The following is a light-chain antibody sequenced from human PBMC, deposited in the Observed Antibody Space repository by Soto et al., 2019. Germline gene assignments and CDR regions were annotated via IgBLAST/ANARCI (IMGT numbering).Light chain of an antibody. J-gene: IGLJ1*01. CDR1: SSDVGGYNY. CDR3: SSYTRSSTLYV. V-gene: IGLV2-14*01. CDR2: DVS. Sequence: QSALTQPASVSGSPGQSITISCTGTSSDVGGYNYVSWYQQHPGKAPKLMIYDVSNRPSGVSNRVSGSKSGNTASLTISGLQAEDEADYYCSSYTRSSTLYVFGTGTTLTVL.